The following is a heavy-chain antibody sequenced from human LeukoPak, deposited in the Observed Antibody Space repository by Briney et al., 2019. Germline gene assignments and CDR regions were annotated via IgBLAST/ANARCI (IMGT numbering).Heavy chain of an antibody. Sequence: SETLSLTCAVSGGSISGGAYSWSWIRQPPGKGLEWIGNIYQSGSTQFTPSLKSRVTISVDTSKNQFSLKLSSVTAADTAVYYCARSMAEYSSGWYSHWGQGTLVTVSS. J-gene: IGHJ4*02. D-gene: IGHD6-19*01. CDR1: GGSISGGAYS. V-gene: IGHV4-30-2*02. CDR2: IYQSGST. CDR3: ARSMAEYSSGWYSH.